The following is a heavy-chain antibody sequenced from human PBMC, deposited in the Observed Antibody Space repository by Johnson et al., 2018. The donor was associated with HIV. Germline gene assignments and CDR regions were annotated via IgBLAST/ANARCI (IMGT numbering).Heavy chain of an antibody. Sequence: VQLVESGGGVVRPGGSLRLSCAASGFTFDDYGMSWVRQPPGNGLEWVSGINWNGGRTGYADSVKGRLTISRDNAKNSLYLQMNSLRAEDTALYYCARAVGGSYHDAFDSWGQGTMVTVSS. D-gene: IGHD1-26*01. CDR2: INWNGGRT. CDR3: ARAVGGSYHDAFDS. V-gene: IGHV3-20*04. CDR1: GFTFDDYG. J-gene: IGHJ3*02.